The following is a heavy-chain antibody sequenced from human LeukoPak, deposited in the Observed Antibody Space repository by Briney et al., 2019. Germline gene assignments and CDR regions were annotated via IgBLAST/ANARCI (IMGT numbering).Heavy chain of an antibody. V-gene: IGHV4-30-2*01. J-gene: IGHJ4*02. CDR1: GGSISSGDYY. Sequence: SETLSLTCTVSGGSISSGDYYWSWIRQPPGKGLEWIGYIFHTGTTYYNPSLQSRGTISLDRSKNQFSLRLTSVTAADTAVYYCARLFRFLWGVFDYWGQGTLVTVSS. D-gene: IGHD3-3*01. CDR2: IFHTGTT. CDR3: ARLFRFLWGVFDY.